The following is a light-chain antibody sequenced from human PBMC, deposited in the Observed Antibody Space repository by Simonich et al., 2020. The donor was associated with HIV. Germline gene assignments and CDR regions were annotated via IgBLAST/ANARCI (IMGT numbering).Light chain of an antibody. J-gene: IGKJ1*01. CDR1: QSISSY. CDR2: AAS. Sequence: DIQMTQSTTSLSASIGDRVTITCRASQSISSYLNWYQQKPGKAPKLLIYAASRLESGVPARFSGSGSGTDYTLTISSLQPEDFATYYCQQYYSTPWTFGQGTKVEIK. CDR3: QQYYSTPWT. V-gene: IGKV1-NL1*01.